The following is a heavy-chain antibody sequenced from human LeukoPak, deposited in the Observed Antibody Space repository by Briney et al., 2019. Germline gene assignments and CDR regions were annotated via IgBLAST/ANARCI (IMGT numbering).Heavy chain of an antibody. V-gene: IGHV4-59*01. CDR3: ARGVATIPFYYFDY. CDR1: GGSISSYY. D-gene: IGHD5-12*01. CDR2: IYYSGST. J-gene: IGHJ4*02. Sequence: PSETLSFTCPAPGGSISSYYWGWIRQPPGKGLEWIGYIYYSGSTNYNPSLKSRVTLSVDTSKTQFSLKLSSVTAADTAVYYCARGVATIPFYYFDYWGQGTLVTVSS.